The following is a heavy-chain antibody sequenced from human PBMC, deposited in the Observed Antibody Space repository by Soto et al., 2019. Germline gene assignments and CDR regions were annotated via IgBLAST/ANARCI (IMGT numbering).Heavy chain of an antibody. V-gene: IGHV1-18*01. CDR3: AMVDNYVTPTPQDV. J-gene: IGHJ6*02. CDR2: ISPYSGNT. D-gene: IGHD3-16*01. CDR1: GYIFVNYG. Sequence: QVQLVQSGDEVRKPRSSVKVSCKASGYIFVNYGIAWVRQAPGQGLEWMGWISPYSGNTHYASKVQGRLTMTAAPSTSTADMDLGSLTSADTDVYYCAMVDNYVTPTPQDVWGQGTTVTVSS.